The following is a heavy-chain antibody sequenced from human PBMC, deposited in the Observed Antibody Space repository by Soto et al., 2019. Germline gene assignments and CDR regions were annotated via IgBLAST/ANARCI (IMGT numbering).Heavy chain of an antibody. Sequence: PGGSLRLSCVGSGFTFSTYSINWVRQAPGKGLEWVSSISSRSDIYYADSVKGRFTITRDNAKNSVSLQMNSLRAEDTAVYYCAREYTAWPLAYGLDVWGQGTTVTVSS. CDR3: AREYTAWPLAYGLDV. J-gene: IGHJ6*02. CDR2: ISSRSDI. CDR1: GFTFSTYS. V-gene: IGHV3-21*01. D-gene: IGHD2-2*02.